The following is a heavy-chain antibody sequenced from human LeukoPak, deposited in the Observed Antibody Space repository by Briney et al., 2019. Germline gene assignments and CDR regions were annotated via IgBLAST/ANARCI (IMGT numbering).Heavy chain of an antibody. J-gene: IGHJ5*02. V-gene: IGHV3-74*01. CDR2: INTDGSST. Sequence: GGSLRLSCAASGFIFSSYWMHWVRHAPGKGLAWVSRINTDGSSTSYADSVKGRFTISRDNAKNTLYLQMNSLRAEDTAVYYCARIDDILTGYYHWGQGTLVTVSS. CDR1: GFIFSSYW. CDR3: ARIDDILTGYYH. D-gene: IGHD3-9*01.